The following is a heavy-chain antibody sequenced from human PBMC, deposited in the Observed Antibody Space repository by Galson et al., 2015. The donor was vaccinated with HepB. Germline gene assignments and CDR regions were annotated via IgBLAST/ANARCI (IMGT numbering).Heavy chain of an antibody. V-gene: IGHV3-48*01. CDR1: GFSLRGFS. J-gene: IGHJ3*01. CDR3: ARGWLQNSFDL. CDR2: ISPAGDTI. Sequence: CAVSGFSLRGFSMDWVRQAPGRGLEWLSFISPAGDTIYYVDSVKGRFTISRDTARNSLYLQMSSLRVEDTAVYYCARGWLQNSFDLWGQGTVVTVSS. D-gene: IGHD5-24*01.